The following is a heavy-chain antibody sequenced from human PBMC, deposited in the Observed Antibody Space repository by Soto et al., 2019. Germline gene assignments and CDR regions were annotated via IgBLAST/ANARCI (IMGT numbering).Heavy chain of an antibody. CDR1: GFTFSSYW. CDR2: IKQDGSEQ. CDR3: AGGSGWLQTD. V-gene: IGHV3-7*04. Sequence: EVQMVESGGGLVQPGGSLRLSCAASGFTFSSYWMSWVRQAPGKGLAWVANIKQDGSEQFYVGSVKGRFTISRDNAKNSQYLQMNSLRVEDTAVYYCAGGSGWLQTDWGQGTLVTVSS. D-gene: IGHD6-19*01. J-gene: IGHJ4*02.